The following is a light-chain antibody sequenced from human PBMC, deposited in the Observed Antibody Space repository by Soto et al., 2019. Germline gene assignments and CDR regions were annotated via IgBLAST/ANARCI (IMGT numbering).Light chain of an antibody. CDR1: QTVTRNY. Sequence: EIVLTQSPGTLSLSPRERATLSCRASQTVTRNYLVWHQQKPGQTPRLLVYGASSRATGIPDRFSGSGSGTDFTLTISRLEPEDFAVYYCQQYGGSPRTFGQGTKVDIK. V-gene: IGKV3-20*01. CDR2: GAS. J-gene: IGKJ1*01. CDR3: QQYGGSPRT.